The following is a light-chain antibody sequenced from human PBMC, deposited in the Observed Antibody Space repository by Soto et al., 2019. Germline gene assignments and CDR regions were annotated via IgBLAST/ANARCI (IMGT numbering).Light chain of an antibody. Sequence: DIQMTQSPSALSAVVGDRVTITCRASRAIGDRLAWFQQKPGKAPRFLIQTASNLQGGVPSRFSGSGSGTEFTLTITSLQPEDFATYYCLQDYNYPLTFGQGTRLEIK. CDR2: TAS. V-gene: IGKV1-17*03. J-gene: IGKJ5*01. CDR3: LQDYNYPLT. CDR1: RAIGDR.